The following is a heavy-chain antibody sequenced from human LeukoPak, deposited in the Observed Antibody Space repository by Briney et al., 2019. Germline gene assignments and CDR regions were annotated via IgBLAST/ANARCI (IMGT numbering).Heavy chain of an antibody. D-gene: IGHD4-17*01. V-gene: IGHV1-69*13. Sequence: ASVTVSCKASGGTFSSYAISWVRQAPGQGLEWMGGIIPIFGTANYAQKFQGRVTITADESTSTAYMELSSLRSEDTAVYYCARDYGDYLLDYWGQGTLVTVSS. CDR1: GGTFSSYA. J-gene: IGHJ4*02. CDR3: ARDYGDYLLDY. CDR2: IIPIFGTA.